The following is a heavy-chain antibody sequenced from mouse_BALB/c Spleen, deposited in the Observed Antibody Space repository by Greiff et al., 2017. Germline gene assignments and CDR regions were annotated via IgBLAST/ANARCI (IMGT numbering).Heavy chain of an antibody. D-gene: IGHD1-2*01. CDR2: ISYSGST. Sequence: EVQLQESGPGLVKPSQSLSLTCTVTGYSITSDYAWNWIRQFPGNKLEWMGYISYSGSTSYNPSLKSRISITRDTSKNQFFLQLNSVTTEDTATYYCARDYGYSAWFAYWGQGTLVTVSA. CDR3: ARDYGYSAWFAY. CDR1: GYSITSDYA. J-gene: IGHJ3*01. V-gene: IGHV3-2*02.